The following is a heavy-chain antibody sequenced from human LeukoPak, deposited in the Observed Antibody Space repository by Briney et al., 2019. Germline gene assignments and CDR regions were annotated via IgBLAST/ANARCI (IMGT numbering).Heavy chain of an antibody. V-gene: IGHV4-34*01. CDR1: GGSFRDYF. J-gene: IGHJ3*02. CDR2: IDDSGST. Sequence: PSETLSLTCTVSGGSFRDYFWNWIRQSPGKGLEWIGEIDDSGSTNYNPSLKSRATITADMSKNHFSLKLSSVTAADTAVYYCARRSYYYDSSGYSSAFDIWGQGTMVTVSS. D-gene: IGHD3-22*01. CDR3: ARRSYYYDSSGYSSAFDI.